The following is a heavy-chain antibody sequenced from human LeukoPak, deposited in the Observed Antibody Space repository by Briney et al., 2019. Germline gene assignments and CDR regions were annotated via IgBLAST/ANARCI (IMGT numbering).Heavy chain of an antibody. J-gene: IGHJ5*02. V-gene: IGHV1-18*04. CDR3: ARDLITMVRGVITEYNWFDP. CDR2: ISAYNGNT. CDR1: GYTFTSYG. Sequence: ASVKVSCKASGYTFTSYGISWVRQAPGQGLEWMGWISAYNGNTNYAQKLQGRVTMTTDTSTSTAYMELRSLRSDDTAVYYCARDLITMVRGVITEYNWFDPWGRGTLVTVSS. D-gene: IGHD3-10*01.